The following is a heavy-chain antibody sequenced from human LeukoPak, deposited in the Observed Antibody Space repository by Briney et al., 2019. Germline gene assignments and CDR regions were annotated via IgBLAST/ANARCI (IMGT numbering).Heavy chain of an antibody. V-gene: IGHV1-46*01. CDR1: GYTFTSYY. CDR3: ARDGTPEYDHIWGRPQLY. CDR2: INPSGGST. D-gene: IGHD3-16*01. J-gene: IGHJ4*02. Sequence: ASVKVSCKASGYTFTSYYMHWVRQAPGQGLEWMGIINPSGGSTRYAQRFQGRVTMTRDMSTSTVYMELKSLRSEDTAIYYCARDGTPEYDHIWGRPQLYWGQGTLVIVSS.